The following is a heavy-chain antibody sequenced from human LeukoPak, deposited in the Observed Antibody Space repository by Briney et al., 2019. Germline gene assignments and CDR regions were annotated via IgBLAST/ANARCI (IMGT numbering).Heavy chain of an antibody. V-gene: IGHV3-7*01. Sequence: PGGSLRLSCAASGFTFDDYGMSWVRQAPGKGLEWVANIKQDGSEKYYVDSVKGRFTISRDNAKNSLYLQMNSLGAEDTAVYYCARDVARYFDWLFPDWFDPWGQGTLVTVSS. CDR3: ARDVARYFDWLFPDWFDP. CDR2: IKQDGSEK. D-gene: IGHD3-9*01. CDR1: GFTFDDYG. J-gene: IGHJ5*02.